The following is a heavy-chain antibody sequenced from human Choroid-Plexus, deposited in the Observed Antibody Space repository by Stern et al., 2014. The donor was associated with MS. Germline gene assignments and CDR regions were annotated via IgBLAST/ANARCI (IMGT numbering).Heavy chain of an antibody. Sequence: VQLVQSGGGVVQPGRPLRLSCVASGFTLGSCAMHWVRQAPGKGLEWVAGVSYDGSNKNYADSVKGRFTISRDNSQNTLYMQMSSLRPEDTAVYYCAKDRQYLTYFFDHRGQGSLVTVSS. CDR1: GFTLGSCA. D-gene: IGHD2/OR15-2a*01. V-gene: IGHV3-30*18. CDR2: VSYDGSNK. J-gene: IGHJ5*02. CDR3: AKDRQYLTYFFDH.